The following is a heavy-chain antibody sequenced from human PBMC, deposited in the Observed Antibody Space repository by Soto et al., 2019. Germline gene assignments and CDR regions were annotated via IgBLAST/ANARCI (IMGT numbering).Heavy chain of an antibody. Sequence: GGSLRLSCAASGFTFSNAWINWVRQAPGKGLEWVGRIKSKTDGGTTDYAEPVKGRFAISRDDSNNMVYLQMNSLKIEDTTVYYCTTDSYSTIIIVRFDYWGHGTLVTVS. CDR1: GFTFSNAW. J-gene: IGHJ4*01. CDR3: TTDSYSTIIIVRFDY. V-gene: IGHV3-15*07. CDR2: IKSKTDGGTT. D-gene: IGHD3-22*01.